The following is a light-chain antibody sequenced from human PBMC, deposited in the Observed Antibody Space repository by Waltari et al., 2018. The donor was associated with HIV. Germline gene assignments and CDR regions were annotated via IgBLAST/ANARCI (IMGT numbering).Light chain of an antibody. CDR2: AAS. Sequence: DIQMTQSPSSLSASVGDRVTIICRASQSIGNYLNWYHQKSRTAPELLIYAASSLQSRVPSRFSGSGSGTDFTLTITSLQPEDFATYYCQQSSSSPPTFSQGTKVEI. CDR1: QSIGNY. V-gene: IGKV1-39*01. J-gene: IGKJ2*01. CDR3: QQSSSSPPT.